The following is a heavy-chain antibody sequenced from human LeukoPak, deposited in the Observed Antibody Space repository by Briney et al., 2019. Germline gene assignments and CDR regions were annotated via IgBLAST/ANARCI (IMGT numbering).Heavy chain of an antibody. Sequence: GGSLRLSCAASGFTFSHYAMSWVRQAPGKGLEWVSGISGSGANTYYAGSVKGRFTISRDNSKSTLYLQMSSLRAEDTALYYCAKSSEYNNYGIDYWGQGTLVTVSS. J-gene: IGHJ4*02. D-gene: IGHD4-11*01. V-gene: IGHV3-23*01. CDR3: AKSSEYNNYGIDY. CDR1: GFTFSHYA. CDR2: ISGSGANT.